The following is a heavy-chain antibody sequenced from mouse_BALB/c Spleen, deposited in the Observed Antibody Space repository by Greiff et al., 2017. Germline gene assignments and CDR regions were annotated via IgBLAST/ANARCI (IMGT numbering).Heavy chain of an antibody. CDR2: INSNGGST. Sequence: EVHLVASGGGLVQPGGSLTLSCAASGFTFSSYGMSWVRQTPDKRLELVAPINSNGGSTYYPDSVKGRFTISRDNAKNTLYLQMSSLKSEDTAMYYCAREYPIYYCGSSDVYYAMDDWGQGTSVTVSS. CDR3: AREYPIYYCGSSDVYYAMDD. J-gene: IGHJ4*01. CDR1: GFTFSSYG. V-gene: IGHV5-6-3*01. D-gene: IGHD1-1*01.